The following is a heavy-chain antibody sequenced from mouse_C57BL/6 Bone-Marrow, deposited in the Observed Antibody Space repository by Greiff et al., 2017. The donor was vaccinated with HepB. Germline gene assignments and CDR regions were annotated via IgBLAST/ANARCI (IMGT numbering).Heavy chain of an antibody. Sequence: DVKLQESGPGLVKPSQSLSLTCSVTGYSITSGYYWNWIRQFPGNKLEWMGYISYDGSNNYNPSLKNRISITRDTSKNQFFLKLNSVTTEDTATYYCGRVKGHWYFDVWGTGTTVTVSS. J-gene: IGHJ1*03. V-gene: IGHV3-6*01. CDR2: ISYDGSN. CDR3: GRVKGHWYFDV. D-gene: IGHD3-3*01. CDR1: GYSITSGYY.